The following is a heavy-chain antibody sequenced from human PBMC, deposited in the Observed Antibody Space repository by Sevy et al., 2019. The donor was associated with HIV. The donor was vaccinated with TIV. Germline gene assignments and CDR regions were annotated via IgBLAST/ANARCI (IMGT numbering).Heavy chain of an antibody. CDR2: INTNAGNP. CDR3: ARDHEGSSGWYVHFDY. CDR1: GYTFTTYA. J-gene: IGHJ4*01. D-gene: IGHD6-19*01. Sequence: ASVKVSCKASGYTFTTYAMSWVRQAPGQGLEWLGWINTNAGNPTYAQGFTGRFVFSLDTSVSTAYLQISSLKAEDTAVYYCARDHEGSSGWYVHFDYWGHGTLVTVSS. V-gene: IGHV7-4-1*02.